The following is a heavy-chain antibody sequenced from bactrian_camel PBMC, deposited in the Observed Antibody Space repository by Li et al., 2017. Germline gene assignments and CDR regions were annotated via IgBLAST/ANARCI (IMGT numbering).Heavy chain of an antibody. V-gene: IGHV3S35*01. Sequence: DVQLVESGGGSVQAGESLRLSCEASEDTDSRYCMGWFRQAPGKEREGVALIDTGDASYADAVKGRFTISQDNAKNTVYLQMNSLNVEDTAMYYCAADPIRGGGWWLPPMVLKPQGYNYWGQGTQVTVS. CDR3: AADPIRGGGWWLPPMVLKPQGYNY. CDR1: EDTDSRYC. J-gene: IGHJ4*01. CDR2: IDTGDAS. D-gene: IGHD6*01.